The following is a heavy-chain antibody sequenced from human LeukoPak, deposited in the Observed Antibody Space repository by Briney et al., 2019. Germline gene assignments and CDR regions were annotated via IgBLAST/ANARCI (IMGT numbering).Heavy chain of an antibody. CDR3: ARDPLGDSTYYFDY. D-gene: IGHD2-21*01. J-gene: IGHJ4*02. Sequence: GGSLRLSCAASGFTFSHFWMSWVRQAPGKGLEWVAVISYDGSNKYYADSVKGRFTISRDNSKNTLYLQMNSLRAEDTAVYYCARDPLGDSTYYFDYWGQGTLVTVSS. CDR1: GFTFSHFW. CDR2: ISYDGSNK. V-gene: IGHV3-30*03.